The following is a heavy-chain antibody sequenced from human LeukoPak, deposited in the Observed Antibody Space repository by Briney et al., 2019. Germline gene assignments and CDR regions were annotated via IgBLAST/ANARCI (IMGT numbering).Heavy chain of an antibody. CDR3: AIRYSGSYNDY. CDR2: SYPGDSDT. J-gene: IGHJ4*02. V-gene: IGHV5-51*01. CDR1: GYSFTSYW. Sequence: PGESLKISCKGSGYSFTSYWIGWVRQMPGKGRQWRGISYPGDSDTRYSPAFQGKVTISANKSISTAYLQWSSLKASDTAMYYCAIRYSGSYNDYWGQGTLVTVSS. D-gene: IGHD1-26*01.